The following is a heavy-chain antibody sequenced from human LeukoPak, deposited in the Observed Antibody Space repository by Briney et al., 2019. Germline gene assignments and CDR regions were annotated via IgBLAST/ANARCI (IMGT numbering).Heavy chain of an antibody. J-gene: IGHJ4*02. CDR1: GSTFSNYD. CDR2: ISSDASAI. D-gene: IGHD3-22*01. CDR3: ARDLTGDSSHDY. V-gene: IGHV3-48*03. Sequence: GGSLRLSCAASGSTFSNYDMNWVRQAPGKGLEWVSYISSDASAIYYADSVKGRFTISRDNAKNSLYLQMNSLRAEDTAVYYCARDLTGDSSHDYWGQGTLVTVSS.